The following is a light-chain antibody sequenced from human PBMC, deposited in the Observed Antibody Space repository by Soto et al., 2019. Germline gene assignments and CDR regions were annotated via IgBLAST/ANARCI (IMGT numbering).Light chain of an antibody. CDR3: HQRQSWPRT. J-gene: IGKJ1*01. CDR2: QTS. Sequence: ESVLTQSQATLSSFPGGIVTLSCRASQYINTRLAWYQHRPGQAPRLLIYQTSIRAAGIPARFSASGTGTDFTLTISDVQPEDFAVYYCHQRQSWPRTFGQGTKVDIK. CDR1: QYINTR. V-gene: IGKV3-11*01.